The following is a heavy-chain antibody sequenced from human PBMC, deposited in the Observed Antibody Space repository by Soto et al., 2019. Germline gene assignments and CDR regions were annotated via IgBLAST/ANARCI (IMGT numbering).Heavy chain of an antibody. CDR2: IYHSGST. D-gene: IGHD3-10*01. Sequence: SETLSLTCAVSGGSISSSNWWSWVRQPPGKGLEWIGEIYHSGSTNYNPSLKSRVTISVDKSKNQFSLKLSSVTAADTAVYYCARARVRGALNYGMDVWGQGTTVTVSS. CDR3: ARARVRGALNYGMDV. J-gene: IGHJ6*02. CDR1: GGSISSSNW. V-gene: IGHV4-4*02.